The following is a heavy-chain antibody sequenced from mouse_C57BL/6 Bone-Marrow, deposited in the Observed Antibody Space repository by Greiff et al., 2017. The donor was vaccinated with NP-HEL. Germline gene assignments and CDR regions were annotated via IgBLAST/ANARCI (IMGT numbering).Heavy chain of an antibody. CDR1: GFTFSDYG. J-gene: IGHJ4*01. Sequence: EVKLMESGGGLVKPGGSLKLSCAASGFTFSDYGMHWVRQAPEKGLEWVAYISSGSSTIYYADTVKGRFTISRDNAKNTLFLQMTSLRSEDTAMYYCARRLLRGIYYAMDYWGQGTSVTVSS. D-gene: IGHD1-1*01. CDR3: ARRLLRGIYYAMDY. CDR2: ISSGSSTI. V-gene: IGHV5-17*01.